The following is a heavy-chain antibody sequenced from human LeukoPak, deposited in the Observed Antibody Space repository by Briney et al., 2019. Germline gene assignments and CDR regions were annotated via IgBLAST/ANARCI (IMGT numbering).Heavy chain of an antibody. CDR3: ARGMGSKRPTEPDC. J-gene: IGHJ4*02. Sequence: SETLSLARTVSGGSVSSGSYYWSWIRQPPGKGLEWIGYIYYSGSTNYNPSLKSRVTISVDTSKNQFSLKLSSVTAADTAVYYCARGMGSKRPTEPDCWGQGTLVTVSS. CDR2: IYYSGST. V-gene: IGHV4-61*01. D-gene: IGHD3-10*01. CDR1: GGSVSSGSYY.